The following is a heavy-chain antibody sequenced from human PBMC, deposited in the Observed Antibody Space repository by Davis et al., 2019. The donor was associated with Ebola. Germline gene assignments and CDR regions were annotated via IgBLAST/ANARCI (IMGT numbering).Heavy chain of an antibody. CDR3: ATTDVSTGES. CDR1: GFTFRSNS. J-gene: IGHJ5*02. D-gene: IGHD3-10*01. V-gene: IGHV3-74*01. CDR2: INGDGSAT. Sequence: PGGSLRLSCAASGFTFRSNSMHWVRQAPGKGLVWVSRINGDGSATNYADSVKGRFTISRDNAKNTLYLQMNSLRAEDSAVYYCATTDVSTGESWGQGTPVTVSS.